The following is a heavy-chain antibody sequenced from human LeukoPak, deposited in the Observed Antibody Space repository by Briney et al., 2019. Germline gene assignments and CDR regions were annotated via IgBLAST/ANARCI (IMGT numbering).Heavy chain of an antibody. CDR2: IYHSGST. J-gene: IGHJ4*02. V-gene: IGHV4-30-2*01. Sequence: PSETLSLTCTVSGGSISSGGYYWSWIRQPPGKGLEWIGYIYHSGSTYYNPSLKSRVTISVDRSKNQFSLKLSSVTAADTAVYYCARGAFWSGYYQYYFDYWGQGTLVTVSS. D-gene: IGHD3-3*01. CDR3: ARGAFWSGYYQYYFDY. CDR1: GGSISSGGYY.